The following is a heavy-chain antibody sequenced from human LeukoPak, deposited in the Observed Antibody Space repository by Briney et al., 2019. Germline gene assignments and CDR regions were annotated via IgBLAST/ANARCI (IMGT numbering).Heavy chain of an antibody. Sequence: GGSLRLSCAASGFTFSNYWMSWVRQAPGKGLEWVSSITSTTEIYYADSVKGRFTISRDNAKNSLFLQMNSLRAEDTAVYYCARQFGGTYGYWGQGTLVTVSS. V-gene: IGHV3-69-1*01. CDR3: ARQFGGTYGY. D-gene: IGHD3-16*01. CDR1: GFTFSNYW. CDR2: ITSTTEI. J-gene: IGHJ4*02.